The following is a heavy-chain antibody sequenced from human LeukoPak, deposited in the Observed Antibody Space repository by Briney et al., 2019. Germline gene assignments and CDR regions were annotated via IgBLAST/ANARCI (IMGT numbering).Heavy chain of an antibody. Sequence: PGRSLRLSCAASGFTFSSYAMHWVRQAPGKGLEWVAVISYDGSNKYYADSVKGRFTISRDNSKNTLYLQMNSLRAEDTAVYYCARDSRGTFSGNYYNFIDYWGQGTLVTVSS. V-gene: IGHV3-30*04. D-gene: IGHD3-10*01. CDR1: GFTFSSYA. CDR3: ARDSRGTFSGNYYNFIDY. CDR2: ISYDGSNK. J-gene: IGHJ4*02.